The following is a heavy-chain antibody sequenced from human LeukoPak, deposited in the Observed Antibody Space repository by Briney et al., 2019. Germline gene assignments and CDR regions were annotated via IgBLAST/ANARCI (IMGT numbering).Heavy chain of an antibody. CDR3: ARAADIAVAGTDFDY. V-gene: IGHV1-8*01. D-gene: IGHD6-19*01. Sequence: ASVKVSCKASGYTFTSYDINWVRQATGQGLEWMGWMNPNSGNTGYAQKFQGRVTMTRNTSISTAYMELSRLRSDDTAVYYCARAADIAVAGTDFDYWGQGTLVTVSS. J-gene: IGHJ4*02. CDR2: MNPNSGNT. CDR1: GYTFTSYD.